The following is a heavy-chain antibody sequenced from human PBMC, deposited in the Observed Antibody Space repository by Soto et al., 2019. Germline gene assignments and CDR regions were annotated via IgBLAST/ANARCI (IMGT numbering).Heavy chain of an antibody. Sequence: QVQLVESGGGVAQPGSSLRLSCVASGFIFSNYCMHWVRHTPGKGLEWVAGLWYDASNPFYAESVKGRFTIARDNSENTLYLEMNRLRAEDTAIYYCARDDLNEYTCRKPDNWGQGTLVTVSA. CDR1: GFIFSNYC. V-gene: IGHV3-33*01. J-gene: IGHJ4*02. CDR3: ARDDLNEYTCRKPDN. D-gene: IGHD2-2*02. CDR2: LWYDASNP.